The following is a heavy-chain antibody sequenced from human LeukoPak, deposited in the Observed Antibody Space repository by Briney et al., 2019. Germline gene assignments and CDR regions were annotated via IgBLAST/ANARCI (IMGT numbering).Heavy chain of an antibody. CDR2: ISYDGSNK. V-gene: IGHV3-30-3*01. D-gene: IGHD6-13*01. CDR3: ARDLDAGPFDY. CDR1: GFTFSSYA. J-gene: IGHJ4*02. Sequence: GGSLRLSCAASGFTFSSYAMHWVRQAPGKGLEWVAVISYDGSNKYYADSVKGRFTISRDNSKNTLYLQMNSLRAEDTAVYYCARDLDAGPFDYWGQGTLVTVSS.